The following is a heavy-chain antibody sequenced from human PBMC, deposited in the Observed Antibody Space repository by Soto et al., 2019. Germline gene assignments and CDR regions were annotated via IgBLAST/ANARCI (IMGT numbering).Heavy chain of an antibody. CDR1: GYTFGNHL. CDR2: MNSDGSII. CDR3: ATAEVDY. J-gene: IGHJ4*02. Sequence: PGGSLRLSCAVAGYTFGNHLMHWVRQAPGKGLEWVSRMNSDGSIINYADSVKGRFTVSRDNAKNTLYLQMNSLRVEDTAVYYCATAEVDYWGPGTLVTVSS. V-gene: IGHV3-74*01.